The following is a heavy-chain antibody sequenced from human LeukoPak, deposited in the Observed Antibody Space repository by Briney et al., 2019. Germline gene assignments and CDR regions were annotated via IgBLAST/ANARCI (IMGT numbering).Heavy chain of an antibody. CDR3: ARAARGIAVAGTGYYYYYYMDV. D-gene: IGHD6-19*01. V-gene: IGHV4-61*02. CDR1: GGSISSGSYY. CDR2: IYTSGST. Sequence: SRTLSLTCTVSGGSISSGSYYWSWIRQPAGNGLEWIGRIYTSGSTNYNPSLKSRVTISVDTSKNQFSLKLSSVTAADTAVYYCARAARGIAVAGTGYYYYYYMDVWGKGTTVTISS. J-gene: IGHJ6*03.